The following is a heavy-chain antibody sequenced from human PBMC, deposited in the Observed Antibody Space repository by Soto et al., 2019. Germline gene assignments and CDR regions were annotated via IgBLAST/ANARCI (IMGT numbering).Heavy chain of an antibody. CDR1: GGTFSSYA. CDR2: IIPICGTA. CDR3: ARDIQLWSTTAGWFDP. Sequence: QVQLVQSGAEVKKPGSSVKVSCKASGGTFSSYAISWVRQAPGQGLEWMGGIIPICGTANYAQKFQGRVTITADESTSTAYMELSSLRSEDTAVYYCARDIQLWSTTAGWFDPWGQGTLVTVSS. D-gene: IGHD5-18*01. V-gene: IGHV1-69*01. J-gene: IGHJ5*02.